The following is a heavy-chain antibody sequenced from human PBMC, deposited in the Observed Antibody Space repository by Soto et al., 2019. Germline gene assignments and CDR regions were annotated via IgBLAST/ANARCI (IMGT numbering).Heavy chain of an antibody. Sequence: SETLSLTCAVYGGSFSGYYWSWIRQPPGKGLEWIGEINHSGSTNYNPSLKSRVTISVDTSKNQFSLKLSSVTAADTAVYYCARGPPWYYYGSGSKSGHFDYWGQGTLVTVS. V-gene: IGHV4-34*01. CDR3: ARGPPWYYYGSGSKSGHFDY. CDR1: GGSFSGYY. CDR2: INHSGST. D-gene: IGHD3-10*01. J-gene: IGHJ4*02.